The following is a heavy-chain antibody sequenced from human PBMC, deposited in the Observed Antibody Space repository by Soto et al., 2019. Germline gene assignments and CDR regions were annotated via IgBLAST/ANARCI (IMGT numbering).Heavy chain of an antibody. J-gene: IGHJ6*02. V-gene: IGHV5-51*01. CDR2: IYPGDSDP. CDR3: ARQNQEGYYYYGVDV. CDR1: GYSFTTYW. Sequence: GESLKISCKGSGYSFTTYWIGWVRQMPGKGLEWMGIIYPGDSDPRYSPSFQGQVTISADKSISTAYLQWGSLKASDTAMYYCARQNQEGYYYYGVDVWGQGTTVTVSS.